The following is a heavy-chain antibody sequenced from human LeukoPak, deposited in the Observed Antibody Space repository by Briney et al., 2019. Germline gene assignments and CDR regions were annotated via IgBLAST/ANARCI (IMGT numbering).Heavy chain of an antibody. J-gene: IGHJ4*02. V-gene: IGHV3-21*01. D-gene: IGHD7-27*01. CDR3: AREPVTGDYYFDY. CDR2: ISSSSSYI. Sequence: GGSLRLSCAASGFTFSSYSMNWVRQAPGKGLEWVSSISSSSSYIYYADSVKGRFTISRDSAKNSLYLQMNSLRAEDTAVYYCAREPVTGDYYFDYWGQGTLVTVSS. CDR1: GFTFSSYS.